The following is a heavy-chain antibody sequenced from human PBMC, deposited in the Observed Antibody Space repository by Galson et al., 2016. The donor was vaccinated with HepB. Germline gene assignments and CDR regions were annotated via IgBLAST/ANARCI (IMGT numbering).Heavy chain of an antibody. CDR2: MNPKNGDT. CDR1: GYDFSSFD. J-gene: IGHJ6*02. D-gene: IGHD3-16*01. CDR3: AKIGGKAWADYSYGLDV. Sequence: SVKVSCKASGYDFSSFDINWVRQATGQGLGWMGWMNPKNGDTGYVQKFKGRVAMTRDTSTATAFMELTGLTSEDTAVYYCAKIGGKAWADYSYGLDVWGPGTSVTVSS. V-gene: IGHV1-8*01.